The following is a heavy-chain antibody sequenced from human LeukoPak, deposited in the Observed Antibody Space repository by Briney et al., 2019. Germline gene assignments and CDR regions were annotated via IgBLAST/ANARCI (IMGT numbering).Heavy chain of an antibody. D-gene: IGHD2-15*01. J-gene: IGHJ4*02. Sequence: SETLSLTCTVSGGSITSSSYYWGWIRQPPGKGLEWIGEINHSGSTNYNPSLKSRVTISVDTSKNQFSLKLSSVTAEDTAVYYCARDLLVVAATFDYWGQGTLVTVSS. CDR3: ARDLLVVAATFDY. V-gene: IGHV4-39*07. CDR2: INHSGST. CDR1: GGSITSSSYY.